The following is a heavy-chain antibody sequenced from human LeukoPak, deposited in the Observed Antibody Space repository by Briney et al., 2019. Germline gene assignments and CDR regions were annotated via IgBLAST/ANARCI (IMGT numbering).Heavy chain of an antibody. CDR1: GGSISSSSYY. V-gene: IGHV4-39*07. D-gene: IGHD1-7*01. Sequence: SETLSLTCTVSGGSISSSSYYWGWIRQPPGKGLEWIGNIYYSGSTYYNSSLKSRVTISVDTSKNQFSLKLTSVTAADTAVYYCARGDWNYGRGRTFDIWGQGTMVTVSS. CDR3: ARGDWNYGRGRTFDI. J-gene: IGHJ3*02. CDR2: IYYSGST.